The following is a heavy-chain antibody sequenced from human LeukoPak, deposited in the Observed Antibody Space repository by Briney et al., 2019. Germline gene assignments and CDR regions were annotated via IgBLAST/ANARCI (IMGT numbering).Heavy chain of an antibody. CDR2: ISSSSSYI. CDR3: ARVSYVDTAMAFDY. V-gene: IGHV3-21*01. J-gene: IGHJ4*02. CDR1: GFTFSSYS. Sequence: PGGSLRLSCAASGFTFSSYSMNWVRQAPGKGLEWVSSISSSSSYIYYADSVKGRFTISRDNAKNSLYLQMNSLRAEDTAVYYCARVSYVDTAMAFDYWGQGTLVTVSS. D-gene: IGHD5-18*01.